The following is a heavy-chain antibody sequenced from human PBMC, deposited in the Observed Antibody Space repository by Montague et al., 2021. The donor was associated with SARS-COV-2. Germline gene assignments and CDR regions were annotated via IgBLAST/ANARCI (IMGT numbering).Heavy chain of an antibody. Sequence: SETLSLTCTVSGGSISYGGYFWNWIRQPPGKGLEWIGSVDYSGLTFYNPSLESRVTISVDTSKKQFSLKVNSVTAADTAVYYCAKDGEALAWGTFDIWGQGTMVTVSS. CDR2: VDYSGLT. CDR1: GGSISYGGYF. V-gene: IGHV4-39*07. D-gene: IGHD3-10*01. CDR3: AKDGEALAWGTFDI. J-gene: IGHJ3*02.